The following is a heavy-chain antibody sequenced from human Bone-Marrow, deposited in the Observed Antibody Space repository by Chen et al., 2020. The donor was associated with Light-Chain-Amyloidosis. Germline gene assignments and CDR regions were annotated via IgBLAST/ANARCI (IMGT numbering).Heavy chain of an antibody. J-gene: IGHJ4*02. D-gene: IGHD5-12*01. Sequence: GYTFPNYWLGWVRQMPGKGPEWMGVIYPADSDARYRPSFEGQVTITADKSITTAYLQWRSLKASDTAMYYCARRRDGYNVDYWGQGTLVTVSS. CDR2: IYPADSDA. CDR1: GYTFPNYW. CDR3: ARRRDGYNVDY. V-gene: IGHV5-51*01.